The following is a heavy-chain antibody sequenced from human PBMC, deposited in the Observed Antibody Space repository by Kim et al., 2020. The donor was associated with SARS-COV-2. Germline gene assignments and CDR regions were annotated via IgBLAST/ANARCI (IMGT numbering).Heavy chain of an antibody. CDR1: SGSISSSSYY. Sequence: SETLSLTCTVSSGSISSSSYYWGWIRQPPGKGLEWIGSIYYSGSTYYNPSLKSRVTISVDTSKNQFSLKLSSVTAADTAVYYCARHSNDYGSGSYYFDYWGQGTLVTVSS. CDR3: ARHSNDYGSGSYYFDY. V-gene: IGHV4-39*01. D-gene: IGHD3-10*01. J-gene: IGHJ4*02. CDR2: IYYSGST.